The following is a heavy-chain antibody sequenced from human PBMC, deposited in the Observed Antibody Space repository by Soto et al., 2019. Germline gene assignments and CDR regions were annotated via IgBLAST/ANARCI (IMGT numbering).Heavy chain of an antibody. CDR1: GGTFDTFA. CDR3: AMGPWTQAGPKYYFDF. V-gene: IGHV1-69*01. D-gene: IGHD5-18*01. CDR2: IIPVSGIA. Sequence: QVQLVQSGAEVKNPGSSLKVSCKASGGTFDTFAFSWVRQAPGQGLEWLGGIIPVSGIANYAQRFQDRVSASADGSTSTAFMELSSLNSDDTAVYYCAMGPWTQAGPKYYFDFWGQGSLVTVSS. J-gene: IGHJ4*02.